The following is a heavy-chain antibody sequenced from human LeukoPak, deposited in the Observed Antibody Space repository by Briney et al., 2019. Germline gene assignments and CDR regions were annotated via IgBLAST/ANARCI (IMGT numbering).Heavy chain of an antibody. CDR1: GLAFSSYS. J-gene: IGHJ3*02. V-gene: IGHV3-21*01. CDR2: ISSSGSYI. CDR3: ARTPPAFDI. D-gene: IGHD2-15*01. Sequence: GGSLRLSCAASGLAFSSYSMNWFRQASGKGLEWASSISSSGSYIYYADSVEGRFTISRDNAQNSLYLQMNSLRAEDTAVYYCARTPPAFDIWGQGTMVTVSS.